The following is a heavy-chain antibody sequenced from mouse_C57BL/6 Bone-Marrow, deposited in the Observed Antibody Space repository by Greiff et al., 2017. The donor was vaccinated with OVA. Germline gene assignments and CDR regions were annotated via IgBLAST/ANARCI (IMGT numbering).Heavy chain of an antibody. CDR3: ARHYGSSFFAY. J-gene: IGHJ3*01. CDR2: IHPNSGST. CDR1: GYTFTSYW. D-gene: IGHD1-1*01. Sequence: VQLQQPGAELVKPGASVKLSCEASGYTFTSYWMHWVKQRPGQGLEWIGMIHPNSGSTNYNEKFKSKATLTVDKSSSTAYMQLSSLTSEDSAVYYCARHYGSSFFAYWGQGTLVTVSA. V-gene: IGHV1-64*01.